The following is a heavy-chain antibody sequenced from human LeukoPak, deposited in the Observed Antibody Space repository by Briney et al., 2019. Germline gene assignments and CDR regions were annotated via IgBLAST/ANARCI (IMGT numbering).Heavy chain of an antibody. V-gene: IGHV4-59*01. CDR3: ARTLRPYNYDSSSYSV. CDR1: GGSISSYY. CDR2: IYYSGST. J-gene: IGHJ6*04. D-gene: IGHD3-22*01. Sequence: SETLSLTCTVSGGSISSYYWSWIRQPPGKGLEWIGYIYYSGSTNYNPSLKSRVTISVDTSKNQFSLKLSSVTAADTAVYYCARTLRPYNYDSSSYSVWGKGTTVSISS.